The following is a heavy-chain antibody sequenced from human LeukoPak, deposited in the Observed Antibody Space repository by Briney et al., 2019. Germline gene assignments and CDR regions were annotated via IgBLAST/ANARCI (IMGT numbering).Heavy chain of an antibody. CDR2: IYYSGST. CDR3: ARSGEGFFDP. J-gene: IGHJ5*02. CDR1: GGSISSYY. D-gene: IGHD4-17*01. Sequence: SETLSLTCTVSGGSISSYYWSWIRQPPGKGLEWIGYIYYSGSTNYNPSLKSRVTISVDTSNSQFSLKLSSVTAADTAVYYCARSGEGFFDPWGQGTLVTVSS. V-gene: IGHV4-59*01.